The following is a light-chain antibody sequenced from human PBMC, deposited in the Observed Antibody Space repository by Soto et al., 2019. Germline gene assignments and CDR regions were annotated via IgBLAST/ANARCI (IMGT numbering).Light chain of an antibody. CDR3: QGYFSYPLT. Sequence: AIRMTQSPSSFSASTGDRVTITRRASQGISSHLAWYQVKSGKAPKLLIYPASYLESGVPSRLSGSGSWTDFTLTVSCVHCEDFTVYYCQGYFSYPLTVGGGTKVEIK. J-gene: IGKJ4*01. V-gene: IGKV1-8*01. CDR2: PAS. CDR1: QGISSH.